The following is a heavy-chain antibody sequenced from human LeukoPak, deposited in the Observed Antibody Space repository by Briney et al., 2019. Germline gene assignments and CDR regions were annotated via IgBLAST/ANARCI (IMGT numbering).Heavy chain of an antibody. CDR1: GFTFSSYW. CDR3: ARQNYDFWSGYSEPFDY. D-gene: IGHD3-3*01. J-gene: IGHJ4*02. V-gene: IGHV3-7*01. CDR2: IKQDGSEK. Sequence: GGSLRLFCAASGFTFSSYWMSWVRQAPGKGREWVANIKQDGSEKYYVDCVKGRFTISRDNAKNSLYLQMNSLRAEDTAVYYCARQNYDFWSGYSEPFDYWGQGTLVTVSS.